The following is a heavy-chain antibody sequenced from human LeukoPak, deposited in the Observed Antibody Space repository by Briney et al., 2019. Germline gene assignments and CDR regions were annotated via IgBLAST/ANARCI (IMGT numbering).Heavy chain of an antibody. CDR2: VTLSTGNI. CDR1: GYTFTEYY. D-gene: IGHD6-13*01. Sequence: ASVKVSCKAPGYTFTEYYVHWLRQAPGHGLEWMGWVTLSTGNIYYAQNFQGRVTMTRDTSISTVYMQLGSLKSDDTAIYYCARDIAPSGAWWFDSWGQGTLVTVSS. J-gene: IGHJ5*01. CDR3: ARDIAPSGAWWFDS. V-gene: IGHV1-2*02.